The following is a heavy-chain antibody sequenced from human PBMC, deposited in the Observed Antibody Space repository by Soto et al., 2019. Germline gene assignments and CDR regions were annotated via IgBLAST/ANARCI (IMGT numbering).Heavy chain of an antibody. V-gene: IGHV1-69*06. J-gene: IGHJ4*02. CDR1: GGTFSSLA. CDR2: LVPVFGTA. CDR3: ARSPGVFDY. Sequence: QVQLVQSGAEVKKPGSSVMVSCKASGGTFSSLAISWVRQAPGQVLEWMGGLVPVFGTANYAQKFQDRVTITADKSTSTSYMDLSSLRSEDTAVYYCARSPGVFDYWGQGTLVTVSS. D-gene: IGHD3-10*01.